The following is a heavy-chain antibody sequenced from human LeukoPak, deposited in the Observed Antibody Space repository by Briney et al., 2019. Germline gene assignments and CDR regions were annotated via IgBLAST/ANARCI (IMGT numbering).Heavy chain of an antibody. CDR2: IKEDGSKE. CDR1: GFTFSSHW. D-gene: IGHD3-22*01. J-gene: IGHJ4*02. Sequence: GGSLRLSCAASGFTFSSHWMTWVRQAPGKGLEWVANIKEDGSKENYVDSVKGRFTISRDNAKNSLYLQMNSLRAEDTAVYHCATPLDYYDSSGYHQGGDWGQGTLVTVSS. V-gene: IGHV3-7*03. CDR3: ATPLDYYDSSGYHQGGD.